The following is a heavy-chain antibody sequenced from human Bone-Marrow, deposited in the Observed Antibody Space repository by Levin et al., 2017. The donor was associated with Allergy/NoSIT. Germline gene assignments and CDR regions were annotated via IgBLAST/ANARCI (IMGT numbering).Heavy chain of an antibody. J-gene: IGHJ4*02. Sequence: GESLKISCEASGFTFSSYWMNWVRQAPGKGLEWVANIKQDGSEIHYVDYVKGQFTISRDNAKNSLYLQMNSLRAEDTAVYYCARGPRGVAAGHFDNWGQGTLVTVSS. CDR1: GFTFSSYW. CDR3: ARGPRGVAAGHFDN. CDR2: IKQDGSEI. D-gene: IGHD6-13*01. V-gene: IGHV3-7*04.